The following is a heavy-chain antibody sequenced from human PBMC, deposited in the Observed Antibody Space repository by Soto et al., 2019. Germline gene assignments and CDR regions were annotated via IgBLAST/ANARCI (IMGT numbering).Heavy chain of an antibody. D-gene: IGHD1-26*01. CDR2: IDYSGST. V-gene: IGHV4-30-4*01. J-gene: IGHJ3*02. CDR1: GGSISSGYYY. CDR3: ARERRGSAAFDI. Sequence: QVQLQESGPGLVKPSQTLSLTCTVSGGSISSGYYYWSWIRQPPGKGLEWTGYIDYSGSTYYNPSLKSRVSISVDTSKNQFSLKLSSVTAADTAAYYSARERRGSAAFDIWGQGTMVTVSS.